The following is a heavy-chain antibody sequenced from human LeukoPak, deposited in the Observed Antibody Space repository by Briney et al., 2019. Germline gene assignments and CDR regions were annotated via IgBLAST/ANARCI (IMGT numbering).Heavy chain of an antibody. CDR3: ARARDHVDIALGV. CDR1: GYTFTGYY. CDR2: INPNSGGT. J-gene: IGHJ6*04. Sequence: ASVKVSCKASGYTFTGYYMHWVRQAPGQGLGWMGWINPNSGGTNYAQKFQGRVTMTRDTSISTAYMELSRLRSDDTAVYYCARARDHVDIALGVWGKGTTVTVSS. V-gene: IGHV1-2*02. D-gene: IGHD5-12*01.